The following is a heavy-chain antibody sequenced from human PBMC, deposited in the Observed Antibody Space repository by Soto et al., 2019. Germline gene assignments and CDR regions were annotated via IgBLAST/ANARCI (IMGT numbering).Heavy chain of an antibody. J-gene: IGHJ5*01. V-gene: IGHV3-74*01. CDR1: GFTFSSYW. D-gene: IGHD6-13*01. Sequence: EVQLVESGGDLVQPGGSLRLSCAVSGFTFSSYWMHWVRQAPGKGLVWVSRINSDGSSTSYGDSVKGRFIISRDNAKNTLYLQMSSLRVADTAVYYCARDPSSWFDSWGQGTLVTVSS. CDR3: ARDPSSWFDS. CDR2: INSDGSST.